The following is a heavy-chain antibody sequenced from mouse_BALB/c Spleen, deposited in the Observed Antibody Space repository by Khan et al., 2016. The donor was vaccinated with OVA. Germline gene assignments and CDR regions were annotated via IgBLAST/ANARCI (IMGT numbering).Heavy chain of an antibody. V-gene: IGHV5-4*02. Sequence: EVELVESGGGLVKPGGSLKLSCAASGFTFSDYYMYWVRQTPEKRLEWVATISAGGSYTYYPDSVKGRFTISRDNAKNHLYLQMGSLKSEDSAMYYCARAGDGGFAYWGQGTLVTVTA. D-gene: IGHD2-3*01. CDR1: GFTFSDYY. J-gene: IGHJ3*01. CDR3: ARAGDGGFAY. CDR2: ISAGGSYT.